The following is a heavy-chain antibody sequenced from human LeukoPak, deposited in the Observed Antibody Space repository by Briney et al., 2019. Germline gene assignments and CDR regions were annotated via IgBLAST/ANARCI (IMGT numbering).Heavy chain of an antibody. CDR2: IWYDGSNK. V-gene: IGHV3-33*01. J-gene: IGHJ4*02. CDR3: ARDDYGGFD. D-gene: IGHD4-23*01. Sequence: PGGSLRLSCAASGFTFSSYGMHWVRQAPGKRLEWVAVIWYDGSNKYYADSVKGRFTISRDNSKNTLYLQMSSLRAEDTAVYYCARDDYGGFDWGQGTLVTVSS. CDR1: GFTFSSYG.